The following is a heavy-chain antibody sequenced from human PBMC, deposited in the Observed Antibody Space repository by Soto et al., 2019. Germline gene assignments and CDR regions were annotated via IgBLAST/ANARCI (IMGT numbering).Heavy chain of an antibody. CDR1: GGSISSGGYS. CDR2: LYHSGST. D-gene: IGHD4-17*01. Sequence: QLQLQESGSGLVKPSQTLSLTCAVSGGSISSGGYSWSWIRQPPGKCLEWIGYLYHSGSTSYNPSLKRRFTISLDRSKKQFSLTLSSVTAAETAVYYCARGMTTVTTLDYWGQGTLVTVS. J-gene: IGHJ4*02. CDR3: ARGMTTVTTLDY. V-gene: IGHV4-30-2*01.